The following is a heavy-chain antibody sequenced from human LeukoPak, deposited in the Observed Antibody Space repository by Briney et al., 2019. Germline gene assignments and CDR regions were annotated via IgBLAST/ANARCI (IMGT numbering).Heavy chain of an antibody. CDR2: IYHSGYT. J-gene: IGHJ4*02. CDR3: ARGRSY. CDR1: GDSISNNNW. Sequence: SETLSLTCVVSGDSISNNNWWGWIRQTPGKGLEWIGYIYHSGYTYYDPSLKSRVTISVDTSKNQFSLKLSSVTAADTAVYYCARGRSYWGQGTLVTVSS. V-gene: IGHV4-28*03.